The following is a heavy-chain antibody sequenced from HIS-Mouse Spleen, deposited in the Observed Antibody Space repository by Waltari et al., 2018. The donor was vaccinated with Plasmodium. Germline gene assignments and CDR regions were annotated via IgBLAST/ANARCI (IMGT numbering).Heavy chain of an antibody. CDR3: ARGSAGDAFDI. J-gene: IGHJ3*02. CDR1: GYTFTNYG. D-gene: IGHD6-19*01. Sequence: QVQLVQSGAEVKKPWASVKVSCKASGYTFTNYGISWVRRAPGQGLEWMGWISPYNGNTHLARKRQGRFTMTTDTSTSAAYMALRSLRSDETAGYYCARGSAGDAFDIWGQGTMVTVSS. CDR2: ISPYNGNT. V-gene: IGHV1-18*01.